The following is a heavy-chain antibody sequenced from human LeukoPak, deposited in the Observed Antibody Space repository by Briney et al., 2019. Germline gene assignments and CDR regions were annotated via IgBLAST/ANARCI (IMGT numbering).Heavy chain of an antibody. CDR2: INSDGSIT. Sequence: GGSLRLSCAASGFTCTTYWMHWVRQAPGKGLVWVSHINSDGSITSYADSVKGRFTISRDNAKNTLYLQMNSLRAEDTAVYYCARDAVDTANAVWGQGTTVTVSS. CDR3: ARDAVDTANAV. J-gene: IGHJ6*02. V-gene: IGHV3-74*01. D-gene: IGHD5-18*01. CDR1: GFTCTTYW.